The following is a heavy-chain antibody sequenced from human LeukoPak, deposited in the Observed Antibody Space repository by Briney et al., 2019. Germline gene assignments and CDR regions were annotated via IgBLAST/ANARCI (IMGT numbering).Heavy chain of an antibody. CDR3: ARDQPPSSMALNWFDP. CDR2: INPSGGST. CDR1: GYTFTSYY. J-gene: IGHJ5*02. Sequence: ASVKVSCKASGYTFTSYYMHWVRQAPGQGLEWMGIINPSGGSTSYAQKFQGRVTMTRDMSTSTVYMELSSLRSEDTAVYYCARDQPPSSMALNWFDPWGQGTLVTVSS. V-gene: IGHV1-46*01. D-gene: IGHD6-6*01.